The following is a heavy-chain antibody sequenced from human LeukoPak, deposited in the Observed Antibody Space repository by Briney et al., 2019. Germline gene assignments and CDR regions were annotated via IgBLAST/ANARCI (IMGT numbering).Heavy chain of an antibody. D-gene: IGHD3-9*01. V-gene: IGHV3-21*01. CDR3: AGSPDYYDILTGYLYRFDY. Sequence: PGGSLRLSCAASGFTFSSYSMNWVRQAPGKGLEWVSSISSSSSYIYYADSVKGRFTISRDNAKNSLYLQMNSLRAEDTAVYYCAGSPDYYDILTGYLYRFDYWGQGTLVTVSS. CDR1: GFTFSSYS. J-gene: IGHJ4*02. CDR2: ISSSSSYI.